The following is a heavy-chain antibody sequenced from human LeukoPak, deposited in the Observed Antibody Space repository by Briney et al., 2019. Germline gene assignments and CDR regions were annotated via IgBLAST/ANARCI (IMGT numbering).Heavy chain of an antibody. V-gene: IGHV4-59*01. Sequence: SSETLSLTCTVSGGSISNYYWSWIRQPPGKGLEWLGYVYNSGSTHYNPSLKSRVTISADTSKNQFSLTLTSVTAADTAVYYCARATMVRGVIPFDPWGQGTLVTVSS. CDR1: GGSISNYY. CDR3: ARATMVRGVIPFDP. J-gene: IGHJ5*02. CDR2: VYNSGST. D-gene: IGHD3-10*01.